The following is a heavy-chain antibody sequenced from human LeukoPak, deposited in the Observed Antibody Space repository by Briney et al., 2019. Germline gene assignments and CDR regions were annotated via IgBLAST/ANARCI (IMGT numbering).Heavy chain of an antibody. CDR3: ARGGPVAGILYYFDY. V-gene: IGHV4-34*01. J-gene: IGHJ4*02. CDR2: INHSGST. Sequence: PSETLSLTCAVYGGSFSGYYWSWIRQPPGKGLEWIGEINHSGSTNHNLSLKSRVTISVDTSKNQFSLKLSSVTAADTAVYYCARGGPVAGILYYFDYWGQGTLVTVSS. D-gene: IGHD6-19*01. CDR1: GGSFSGYY.